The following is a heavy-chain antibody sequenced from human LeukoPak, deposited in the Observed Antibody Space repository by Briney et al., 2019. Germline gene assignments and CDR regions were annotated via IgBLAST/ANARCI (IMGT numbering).Heavy chain of an antibody. CDR2: IYYSGNT. J-gene: IGHJ4*02. D-gene: IGHD2-15*01. V-gene: IGHV4-39*01. Sequence: SETLSLTCSVSGGSISSRSYYWGWIRQPPGKGLEWIGRIYYSGNTYYNPSLKSRVTISVDTSKNQFSLKLNSVTAADTAVYYCARLYCSSGICYLDYWGQGNLVTVSS. CDR3: ARLYCSSGICYLDY. CDR1: GGSISSRSYY.